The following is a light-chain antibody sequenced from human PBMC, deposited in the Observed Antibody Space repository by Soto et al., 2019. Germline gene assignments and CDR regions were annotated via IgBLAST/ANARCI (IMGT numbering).Light chain of an antibody. J-gene: IGLJ2*01. V-gene: IGLV1-40*01. CDR1: SSNIGAGYD. Sequence: QSVLTQPPSVSGAPGQRVTISCTGSSSNIGAGYDVHWYQQLPGTAPKLLIYGXXXRXXXXXXRXXGSKSGTSASLAITGLQAEDEXXYYCQSYDSSLSGVVFGGGTKLTVL. CDR2: GXX. CDR3: QSYDSSLSGVV.